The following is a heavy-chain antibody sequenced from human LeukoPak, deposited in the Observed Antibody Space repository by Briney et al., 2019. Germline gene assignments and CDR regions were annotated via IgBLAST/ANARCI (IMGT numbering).Heavy chain of an antibody. D-gene: IGHD2-2*01. J-gene: IGHJ3*02. CDR3: ARGSGGPGAFDI. CDR2: IYYSGST. V-gene: IGHV4-59*01. CDR1: SGSISSYY. Sequence: SETLSLTCSVSSGSISSYYWSWIRQPPGKGLEWIGYIYYSGSTNYNPSLKSRVTISVGTSKKQFSLKLSSVTAADTAVYCCARGSGGPGAFDIWGQGTMVTVSS.